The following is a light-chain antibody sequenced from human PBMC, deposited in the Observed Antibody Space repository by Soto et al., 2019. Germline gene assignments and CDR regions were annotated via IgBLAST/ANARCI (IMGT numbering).Light chain of an antibody. Sequence: EIVMTQSPDTLSVSPGERATLSCRASQSVYSNLAWYQQKPGQAPRLLIYGTSTRATGIPARFSGSGSGTEFNLTISSLQSEDFAVYYCQQYNNWPLTFGGGTKVEIK. CDR1: QSVYSN. CDR3: QQYNNWPLT. V-gene: IGKV3-15*01. CDR2: GTS. J-gene: IGKJ4*01.